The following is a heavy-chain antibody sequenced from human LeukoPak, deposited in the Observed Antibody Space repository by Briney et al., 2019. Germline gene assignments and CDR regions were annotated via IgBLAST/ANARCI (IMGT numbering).Heavy chain of an antibody. Sequence: GGSLRLSCAASGLIFKNYAMTWVRQAPGMGLEWVSAISGSGDSTCYADSVKGRFTISRDNSKNTLYLQMNSLRAKDTAVYYCARGLSWFDPWGQGTLVTVSS. V-gene: IGHV3-23*01. CDR1: GLIFKNYA. CDR2: ISGSGDST. CDR3: ARGLSWFDP. J-gene: IGHJ5*02.